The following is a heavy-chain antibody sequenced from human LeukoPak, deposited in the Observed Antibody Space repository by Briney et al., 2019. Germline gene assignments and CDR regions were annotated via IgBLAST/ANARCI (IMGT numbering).Heavy chain of an antibody. V-gene: IGHV3-13*01. CDR3: GRGGDIIGFGEPTYFDL. CDR2: IGTGGDT. J-gene: IGHJ2*01. CDR1: GCTFSSYD. Sequence: QPGGSLRLSCAASGCTFSSYDMHWVRQATGKGLEWVSAIGTGGDTYYPGSVKGRFTISRENAKNSLYLQMNSLRAGDTAVYYCGRGGDIIGFGEPTYFDLWGRGTLVTVSS. D-gene: IGHD3-10*01.